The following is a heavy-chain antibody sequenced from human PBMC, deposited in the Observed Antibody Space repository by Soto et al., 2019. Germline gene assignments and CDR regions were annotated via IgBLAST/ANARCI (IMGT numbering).Heavy chain of an antibody. CDR2: ISYDGSNK. D-gene: IGHD3-10*01. CDR1: GFTFSSYG. CDR3: AKEGRFGDFPRGNFDY. J-gene: IGHJ4*02. Sequence: PVGSLRLSCAASGFTFSSYGMHWVRQAPGKGLEWVAVISYDGSNKYYADSVKGRFTISRDNSKNTLYLQMNSLRAEDTAVYYCAKEGRFGDFPRGNFDYWGRGTLVTVSS. V-gene: IGHV3-30*18.